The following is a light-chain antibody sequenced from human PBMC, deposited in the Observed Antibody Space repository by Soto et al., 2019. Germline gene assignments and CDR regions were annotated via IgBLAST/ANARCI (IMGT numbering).Light chain of an antibody. CDR2: EVS. Sequence: QSVLTQPPSASGSPGQSVTISCTGTSSDVGGYNYVSWYQQHPGRAPKLMIYEVSKRPSGVPDRFSGSKSGNTASLTVSGLQHEDEADYYCSSYAGSSNLGVFGGGTKITVL. V-gene: IGLV2-8*01. J-gene: IGLJ2*01. CDR1: SSDVGGYNY. CDR3: SSYAGSSNLGV.